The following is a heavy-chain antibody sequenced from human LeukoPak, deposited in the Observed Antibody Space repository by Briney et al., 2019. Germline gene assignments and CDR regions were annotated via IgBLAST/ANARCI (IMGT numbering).Heavy chain of an antibody. Sequence: KPSETLSLTCTVSGGSINSYYWSWIRQPPGKGLEWIGYIYYSGSTNYNPSLKSRLTISVDTSENQFSLKLSSVTAADTAVYYCARVLAAAGTIPYWGQGTLVTVSS. V-gene: IGHV4-59*01. D-gene: IGHD6-13*01. J-gene: IGHJ4*02. CDR2: IYYSGST. CDR3: ARVLAAAGTIPY. CDR1: GGSINSYY.